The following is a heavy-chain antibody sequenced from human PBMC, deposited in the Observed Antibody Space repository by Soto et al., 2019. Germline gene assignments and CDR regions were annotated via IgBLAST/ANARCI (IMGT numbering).Heavy chain of an antibody. CDR2: ISGSGGST. V-gene: IGHV3-23*01. J-gene: IGHJ4*02. CDR3: AKFPLRSEPEYYDFWSGYYY. D-gene: IGHD3-3*01. CDR1: GFTFSSHA. Sequence: GGSLRLSCAASGFTFSSHAMSWVRQAPGKGLEWVSAISGSGGSTYYADSVKGRFTISRDNSKNTLYLQMNSLRAEDTAVYYCAKFPLRSEPEYYDFWSGYYYWGQGTLVTVSS.